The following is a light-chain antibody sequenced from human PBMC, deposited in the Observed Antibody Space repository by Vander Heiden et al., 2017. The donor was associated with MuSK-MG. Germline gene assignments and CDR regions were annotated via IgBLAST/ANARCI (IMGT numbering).Light chain of an antibody. CDR2: SAA. CDR1: EHINNY. V-gene: IGKV1-39*01. CDR3: QQRYTTPTWT. Sequence: DIQLTQSPLSLSASVGARVTLTCRASEHINNYLNWYQQSPGKDPKLLIFSAARLESGGPSRCSGSGSGTDFTLIITSLQPEDVVTYYCQQRYTTPTWTFGPGTKVEIK. J-gene: IGKJ1*01.